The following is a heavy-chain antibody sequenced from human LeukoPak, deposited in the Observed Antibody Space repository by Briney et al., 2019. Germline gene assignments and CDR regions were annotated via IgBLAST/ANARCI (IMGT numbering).Heavy chain of an antibody. D-gene: IGHD2-15*01. J-gene: IGHJ4*02. V-gene: IGHV1-18*01. Sequence: ASVKVSCKTSGYSFSSYGITWVRQVPGQGLEWMGWISPYNGKTKYAENLQGRITMTTDTSSTTAYMDLRSLRSDDTAMYYCARQREVVFDFWGQGTLVTVSS. CDR1: GYSFSSYG. CDR3: ARQREVVFDF. CDR2: ISPYNGKT.